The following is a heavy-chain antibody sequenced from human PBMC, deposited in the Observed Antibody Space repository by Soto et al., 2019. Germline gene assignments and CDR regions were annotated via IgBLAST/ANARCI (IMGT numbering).Heavy chain of an antibody. CDR1: GGSISNYY. J-gene: IGHJ4*02. CDR2: VYHTGTT. D-gene: IGHD3-10*01. CDR3: ARDTYLYYGSGSYLYYFDY. V-gene: IGHV4-59*01. Sequence: QVQLQESGPGLVKPSETLSLTCTVSGGSISNYYWTWIRQPPGKGLEWIGYVYHTGTTNYNPSLKSRVTISVDTSKNQFSLKLSSVTAADTAVYYCARDTYLYYGSGSYLYYFDYWGQGTLVTVSS.